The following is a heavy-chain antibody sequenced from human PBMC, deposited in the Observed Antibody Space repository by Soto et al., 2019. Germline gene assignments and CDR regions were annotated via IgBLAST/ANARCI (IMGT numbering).Heavy chain of an antibody. D-gene: IGHD5-12*01. Sequence: ASVKVSCKASGYTFTSYDINWVRQATGQGLEWMGWMNPNSGNTGYAQKFQGRVTMTRNTSISTAHMELSSLRSEDTAVYYCARGPDVDIVATNDAFDIWGQGTMVTVSS. J-gene: IGHJ3*02. CDR3: ARGPDVDIVATNDAFDI. CDR2: MNPNSGNT. V-gene: IGHV1-8*01. CDR1: GYTFTSYD.